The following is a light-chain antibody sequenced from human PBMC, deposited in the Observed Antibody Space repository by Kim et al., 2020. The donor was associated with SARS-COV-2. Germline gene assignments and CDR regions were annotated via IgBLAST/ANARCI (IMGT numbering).Light chain of an antibody. J-gene: IGKJ4*01. CDR3: QQRSNWFT. Sequence: SLSTGERATLSCRASQSVSSYLAWYQQKPGQAPRLLIYDASNRATGIPARFSGSGSGTDFTLTISSLEPEDFAVYYCQQRSNWFTFGGGTKVDIK. CDR1: QSVSSY. V-gene: IGKV3-11*01. CDR2: DAS.